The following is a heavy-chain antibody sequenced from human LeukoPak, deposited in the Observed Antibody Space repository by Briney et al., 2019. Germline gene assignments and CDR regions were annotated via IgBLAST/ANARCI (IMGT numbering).Heavy chain of an antibody. CDR1: GFTISSYG. D-gene: IGHD6-19*01. CDR3: AKRSAESSGYFDY. J-gene: IGHJ4*02. CDR2: ISGSGGST. Sequence: GGTLRLSCAASGFTISSYGMSWVRQAPGKGLEWVSAISGSGGSTYYADSVKGRFTISRDNSRNTLYLQMNSLRGEDTAVYFCAKRSAESSGYFDYWGQGTLVTVSS. V-gene: IGHV3-23*01.